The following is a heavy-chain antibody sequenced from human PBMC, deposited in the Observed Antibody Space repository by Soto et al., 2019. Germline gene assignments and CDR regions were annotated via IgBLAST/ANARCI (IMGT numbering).Heavy chain of an antibody. V-gene: IGHV4-59*01. CDR1: GGSISRYY. CDR2: IYYSGGT. J-gene: IGHJ4*02. Sequence: SETLSLTCIVSGGSISRYYWSWIRQPPGKGLEWIGYIYYSGGTNYNPSLKSRVTRSVDTAKNQFSLKLSSVTAADTAVYYFANSHNSSSYFDYWGQGTLLTVSS. CDR3: ANSHNSSSYFDY. D-gene: IGHD6-6*01.